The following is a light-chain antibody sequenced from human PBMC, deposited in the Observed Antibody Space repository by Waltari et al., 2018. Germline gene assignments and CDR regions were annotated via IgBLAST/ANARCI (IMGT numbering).Light chain of an antibody. CDR2: DAS. V-gene: IGKV1-33*01. J-gene: IGKJ3*01. CDR3: QRYDNLPIFA. Sequence: DIRLTQSPSSLSASLGDRVTMTCQASQPITNYLNWYQQKVGEAPKLLIHDASKLETGVPSRFSGSQSGTHFTLTIASLQPEDVATYYCQRYDNLPIFAFGPGTKVDIK. CDR1: QPITNY.